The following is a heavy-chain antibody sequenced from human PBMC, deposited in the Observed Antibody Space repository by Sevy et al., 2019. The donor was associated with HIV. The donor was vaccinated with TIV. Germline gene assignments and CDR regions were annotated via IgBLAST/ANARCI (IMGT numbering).Heavy chain of an antibody. J-gene: IGHJ4*02. CDR1: GFTFSRFA. CDR3: ARVPQTSGWYSYFDY. Sequence: GGSLRLSCAASGFTFSRFAMSWVRQAPGKGLEWVAVLSYNGINNYYADSVKGRFTISRDNSKNTLYLQMNTLRAEDTALYFCARVPQTSGWYSYFDYWGQGTLVTVSS. CDR2: LSYNGINN. V-gene: IGHV3-30-3*01. D-gene: IGHD6-19*01.